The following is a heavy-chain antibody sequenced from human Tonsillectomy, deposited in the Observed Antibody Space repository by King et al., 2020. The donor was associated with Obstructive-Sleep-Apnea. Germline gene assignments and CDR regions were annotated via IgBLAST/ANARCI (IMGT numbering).Heavy chain of an antibody. CDR1: GFTFSSYG. V-gene: IGHV3-30*03. J-gene: IGHJ4*02. D-gene: IGHD3-10*01. Sequence: VQLVESGGGVVQPGRSLRLSCAASGFTFSSYGMHWVRQAPGKGLEWVATISYDGSDKYYVDSLKGRFTVSRDNSKNTLYLQLSTLVAEDTAFYYCARDQSHLTYYFAYWGQGTLVTVSS. CDR3: ARDQSHLTYYFAY. CDR2: ISYDGSDK.